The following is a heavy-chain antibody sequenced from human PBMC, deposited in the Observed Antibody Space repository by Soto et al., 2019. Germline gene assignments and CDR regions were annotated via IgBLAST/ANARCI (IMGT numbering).Heavy chain of an antibody. CDR2: VSTDTVTT. D-gene: IGHD2-15*01. J-gene: IGHJ4*02. CDR3: ARDARIPGHPLDY. CDR1: GFSFANFR. V-gene: IGHV3-74*03. Sequence: GGSLRLSCVASGFSFANFRMNWVRQAPGKGLVRVSQVSTDTVTTTYADSVKGRFTISRDNAKSTVYLQMNSLRVEDSAVYYCARDARIPGHPLDYWGQGTLVTVSS.